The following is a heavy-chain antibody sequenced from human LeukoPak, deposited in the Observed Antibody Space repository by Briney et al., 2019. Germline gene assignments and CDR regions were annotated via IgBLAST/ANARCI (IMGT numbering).Heavy chain of an antibody. CDR1: GGSISNGGYY. CDR3: ANYASGTYRFDP. CDR2: IYYNGHT. J-gene: IGHJ5*02. Sequence: PSQTLSLTCTVSGGSISNGGYYWGWIRQLPGKGLEWIGYIYYNGHTYYNPSLKSRVVISVDTSKYQFSLKLSSVTAADTAVYYCANYASGTYRFDPWGQGTLVTVSS. D-gene: IGHD3-10*01. V-gene: IGHV4-31*03.